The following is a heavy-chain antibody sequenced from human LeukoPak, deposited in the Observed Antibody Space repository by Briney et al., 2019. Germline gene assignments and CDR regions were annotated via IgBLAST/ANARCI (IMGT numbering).Heavy chain of an antibody. CDR1: GYTFTNYA. J-gene: IGHJ5*02. CDR3: ARDDGMNWFDP. CDR2: INLVNGNT. V-gene: IGHV1-3*03. D-gene: IGHD1-14*01. Sequence: ASVKVSCKASGYTFTNYAMHWVRLAPGQRLQWMGWINLVNGNTKYSQYFEGRVTITRDTSASTVYMELSSLRPDDMAVYYCARDDGMNWFDPWGQGTLVTVSS.